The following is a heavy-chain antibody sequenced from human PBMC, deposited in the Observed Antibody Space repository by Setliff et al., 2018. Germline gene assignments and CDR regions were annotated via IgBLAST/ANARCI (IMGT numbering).Heavy chain of an antibody. CDR1: GYSISSGYY. CDR2: IYHSGST. D-gene: IGHD3-22*01. Sequence: PSETLSLTCTVSGYSISSGYYWGWIRQPPGKGLEWIGSIYHSGSTYYNPSLKSRVTISVDTSKNQFSLKRSSVTAADTAVYYCARDAYDSSGYYYYYYYGMDVWGQGTTVTVSS. CDR3: ARDAYDSSGYYYYYYYGMDV. V-gene: IGHV4-38-2*02. J-gene: IGHJ6*02.